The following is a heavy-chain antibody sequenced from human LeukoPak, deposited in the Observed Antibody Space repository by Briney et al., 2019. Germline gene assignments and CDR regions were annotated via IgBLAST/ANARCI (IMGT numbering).Heavy chain of an antibody. CDR1: GFTFDDYG. D-gene: IGHD3-3*01. V-gene: IGHV3-20*04. Sequence: GGSLRLSCAASGFTFDDYGMSWVRQAPGKGLEWVSGINWNGGSTGYADSVKGRFTISRDNSKNTLYLQMNSLRAEDTAVYYCAKAFWSGYYSEIYYYYYYMDVWGKGTTVTVSS. J-gene: IGHJ6*03. CDR3: AKAFWSGYYSEIYYYYYYMDV. CDR2: INWNGGST.